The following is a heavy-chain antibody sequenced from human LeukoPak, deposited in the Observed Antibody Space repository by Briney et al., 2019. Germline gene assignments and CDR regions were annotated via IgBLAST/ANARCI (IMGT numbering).Heavy chain of an antibody. V-gene: IGHV1-3*01. CDR3: ARNTETAIPLPYYFDY. CDR2: VNAGNGNT. J-gene: IGHJ4*02. D-gene: IGHD2-21*02. CDR1: GYTFTSYP. Sequence: EASVTVSCKASGYTFTSYPMHWVRQAPGQRLEWMGWVNAGNGNTKYSQKFQGRVTITRDTSASTAYMDLSSLRSEDTAVYYCARNTETAIPLPYYFDYWGQGTLVTVSS.